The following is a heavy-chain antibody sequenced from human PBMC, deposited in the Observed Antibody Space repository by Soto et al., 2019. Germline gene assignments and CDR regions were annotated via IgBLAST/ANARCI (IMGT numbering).Heavy chain of an antibody. Sequence: EVQLLESGGGLVQPGGSLRLSCAASGFTFSSYAMSWVRQAPGKGLEWVSAISGSGGSTYYADSVKGRFTISRDNSKNTLYLQMNSLRAEDTAVYYCAKEITLSYSGYQPFGYWGQGTLVTVSS. V-gene: IGHV3-23*01. CDR1: GFTFSSYA. J-gene: IGHJ4*02. CDR3: AKEITLSYSGYQPFGY. CDR2: ISGSGGST. D-gene: IGHD3-22*01.